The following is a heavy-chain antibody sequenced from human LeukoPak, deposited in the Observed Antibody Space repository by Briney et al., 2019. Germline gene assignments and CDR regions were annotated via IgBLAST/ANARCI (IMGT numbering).Heavy chain of an antibody. CDR3: AREADYGDLIDY. J-gene: IGHJ4*02. Sequence: PGGSLRLSCAASGFTFNRYNMNWVRRAPGKGLEWVSSISTSSSYIYYADSVRGRFTISRDNAKNSLYLQMNSLRAEDTAVYYCAREADYGDLIDYWGQGTLVTVSS. V-gene: IGHV3-21*01. CDR2: ISTSSSYI. D-gene: IGHD4-17*01. CDR1: GFTFNRYN.